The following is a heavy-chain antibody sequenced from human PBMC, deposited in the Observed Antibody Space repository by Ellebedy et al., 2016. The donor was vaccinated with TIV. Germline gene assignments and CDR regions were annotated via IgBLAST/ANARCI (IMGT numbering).Heavy chain of an antibody. J-gene: IGHJ4*02. CDR2: INPSGGST. D-gene: IGHD6-19*01. V-gene: IGHV1-46*04. CDR1: GYTFTSYY. Sequence: AASVKVSCKASGYTFTSYYMHWVRQAPGQGLEWMGIINPSGGSTTYAQKLQGRVTMTRDTSTSTVYMELSSLRSEGTAVYYCARARSSGWLHTPDYWGQGTLVTVSS. CDR3: ARARSSGWLHTPDY.